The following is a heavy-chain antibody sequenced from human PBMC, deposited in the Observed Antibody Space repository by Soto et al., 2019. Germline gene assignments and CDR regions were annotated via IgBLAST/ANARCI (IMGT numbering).Heavy chain of an antibody. CDR1: GFTFSSYS. V-gene: IGHV3-48*02. CDR2: IRSSSSTI. D-gene: IGHD6-13*01. J-gene: IGHJ5*02. CDR3: AREISSSWTSNWFDP. Sequence: PGGSLRLSCAAAGFTFSSYSMNWVRQAPGKGLEWVSYIRSSSSTIYYADSVKGRFTISRDNAKNSLYLQMNSLRDEDTAVYYCAREISSSWTSNWFDPWGQGTLVTVSS.